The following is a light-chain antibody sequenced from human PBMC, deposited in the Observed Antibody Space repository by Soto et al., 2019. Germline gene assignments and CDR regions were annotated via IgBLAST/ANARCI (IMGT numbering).Light chain of an antibody. V-gene: IGKV3-15*01. J-gene: IGKJ2*01. CDR1: QSISSN. CDR2: GAS. CDR3: QQYNKWPPYT. Sequence: EIVMTQSPANLSVSPGERATLSCRASQSISSNLAWYQQKPGQGPRLLIYGASTRATGIPARFSGGGSGTEFTLTISSLQSEDFAVYYCQQYNKWPPYTFGQGTKLEIK.